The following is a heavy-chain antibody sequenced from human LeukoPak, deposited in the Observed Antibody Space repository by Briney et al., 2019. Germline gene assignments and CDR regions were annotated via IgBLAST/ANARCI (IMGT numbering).Heavy chain of an antibody. CDR1: GGSISSYY. CDR3: KAWFTGRPE. Sequence: ETLSLTCTVSGGSISSYYWSWVRQAPGKGLEWVGRIKSKRDGETTEYAAPVKGRFTISRDDSENTLYLHMDSLNTDDTAVYYCKAWFTGRPEGGQGTLVTVSS. D-gene: IGHD3-10*01. V-gene: IGHV3-15*01. CDR2: IKSKRDGETT. J-gene: IGHJ4*02.